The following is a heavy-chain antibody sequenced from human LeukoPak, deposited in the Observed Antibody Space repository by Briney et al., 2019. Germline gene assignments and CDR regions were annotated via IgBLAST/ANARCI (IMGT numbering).Heavy chain of an antibody. D-gene: IGHD2-2*01. V-gene: IGHV3-21*01. CDR1: GFTFSSYS. Sequence: GGSLRLSCAASGFTFSSYSMNWVRQAPGKGLEWVSSISSSSSYIYYADSVKGRFTTSRDNAKNSLYLQMNSLRAEDTAVYYCARENQLWGDRYYYYYMDVWGKGTTVTVSS. J-gene: IGHJ6*03. CDR2: ISSSSSYI. CDR3: ARENQLWGDRYYYYYMDV.